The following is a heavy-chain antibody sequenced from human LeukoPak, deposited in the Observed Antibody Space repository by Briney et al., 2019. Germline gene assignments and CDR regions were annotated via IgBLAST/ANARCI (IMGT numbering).Heavy chain of an antibody. CDR2: INHSGST. J-gene: IGHJ6*04. CDR3: ARGQWLVHYYYYGMDV. CDR1: SGSFSGYY. Sequence: PSETLSLTCAVYSGSFSGYYGSWIRQPQGKGLEWIGEINHSGSTNYNPSLKSRVTISVDTSKNQFSLKLSSVTAADAAVYYCARGQWLVHYYYYGMDVWGKGTTVTVSS. D-gene: IGHD6-19*01. V-gene: IGHV4-34*01.